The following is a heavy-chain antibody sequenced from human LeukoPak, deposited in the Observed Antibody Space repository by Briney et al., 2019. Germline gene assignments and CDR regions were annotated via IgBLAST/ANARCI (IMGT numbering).Heavy chain of an antibody. CDR1: GGSIRSSDW. J-gene: IGHJ4*02. Sequence: SETLSLTCAVSGGSIRSSDWWSWLRQPPGKGLEWIGEAYHAGSPNYNASLRSRVTISIDMSRNQLSLKLSSVTAADTAVYYCARHPELYFFDYWGQGTLVTVSS. CDR3: ARHPELYFFDY. CDR2: AYHAGSP. V-gene: IGHV4-4*02. D-gene: IGHD3-10*01.